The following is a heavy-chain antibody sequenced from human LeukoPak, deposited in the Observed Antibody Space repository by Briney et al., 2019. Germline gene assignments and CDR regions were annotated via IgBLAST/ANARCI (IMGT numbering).Heavy chain of an antibody. CDR1: GFTFSSYW. CDR3: ARELRTFDS. J-gene: IGHJ4*02. CDR2: IKHNGDEL. V-gene: IGHV3-7*01. D-gene: IGHD3-16*01. Sequence: PGGSLRLSCAASGFTFSSYWMTWVRQAPGKGLEWVANIKHNGDELNYVDSEEDRFTISRDNAKNSLYLHMTSLRAEDTAVYYCARELRTFDSWGQGTLVTVSS.